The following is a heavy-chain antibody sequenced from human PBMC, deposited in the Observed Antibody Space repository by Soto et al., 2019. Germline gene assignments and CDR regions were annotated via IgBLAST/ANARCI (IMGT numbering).Heavy chain of an antibody. D-gene: IGHD3-3*01. Sequence: GGSLRLSCAASGFTFSSYGMHWVRQAPGKGLEWVAVISYDGSNKYYADSVKGRFTISRDNSKNTLYLQMNSLRAEGTAVYYCAKDGERVTIFGVVKNNWFDPWGQGTLVTVSS. CDR3: AKDGERVTIFGVVKNNWFDP. J-gene: IGHJ5*02. V-gene: IGHV3-30*18. CDR1: GFTFSSYG. CDR2: ISYDGSNK.